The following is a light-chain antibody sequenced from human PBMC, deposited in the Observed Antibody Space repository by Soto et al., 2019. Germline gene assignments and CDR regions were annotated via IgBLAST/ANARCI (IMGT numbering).Light chain of an antibody. CDR2: LGS. J-gene: IGKJ1*01. CDR3: LQTLQTPPWT. V-gene: IGKV2-28*01. Sequence: DIVVTQSPLSLPVTPGEPASISCRSSQSLLHSDGYNYLDWYLQKPGQSPQLLIYLGSSRASGVPDRFSGSGSGKDFTLKISTVEAEDVGVYYCLQTLQTPPWTFGQGTKVDIK. CDR1: QSLLHSDGYNY.